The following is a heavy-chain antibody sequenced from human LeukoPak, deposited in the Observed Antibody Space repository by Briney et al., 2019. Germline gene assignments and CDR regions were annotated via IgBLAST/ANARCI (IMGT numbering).Heavy chain of an antibody. CDR1: GFTFSNYG. J-gene: IGHJ4*02. CDR3: ARDGCTTTTCYDY. Sequence: GGSLRLSCAASGFTFSNYGMHWVRQAPGKGLEYVSAISSHGGSTYYANSVKGRFTISRDNSKNTLYLQMGSLRGEDMAVYYCARDGCTTTTCYDYWGQGTLVTVSS. CDR2: ISSHGGST. V-gene: IGHV3-64*01. D-gene: IGHD2-2*01.